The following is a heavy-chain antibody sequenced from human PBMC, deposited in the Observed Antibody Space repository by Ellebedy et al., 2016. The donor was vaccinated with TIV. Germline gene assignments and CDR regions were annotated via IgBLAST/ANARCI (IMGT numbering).Heavy chain of an antibody. CDR3: ARTGGRHSTGSGFY. V-gene: IGHV3-23*01. D-gene: IGHD2-2*01. Sequence: PGGSLRLSCAASGFTFSNYAMGWVRQAPGEGLEWVSTISTGGATYYADSVKGRFTISRDNSKDTVYLQMNSLGGEDTAVYYCARTGGRHSTGSGFYWGQGTRVTVST. CDR2: ISTGGAT. J-gene: IGHJ4*02. CDR1: GFTFSNYA.